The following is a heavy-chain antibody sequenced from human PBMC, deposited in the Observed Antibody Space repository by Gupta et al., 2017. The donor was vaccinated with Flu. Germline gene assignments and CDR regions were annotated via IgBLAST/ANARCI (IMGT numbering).Heavy chain of an antibody. CDR1: GYSISSGYY. Sequence: QVQLQESGPGLVKPSETLSLTCAVSGYSISSGYYWGWLRQPPGKGLEWIGSIYHSGSTYYNPSLKSRVTISVDTSKNQFSLKLSSVTAADTAVYYCAFYSTASYGYYFDYWGQGTLVTVSS. V-gene: IGHV4-38-2*01. D-gene: IGHD5-18*01. CDR3: AFYSTASYGYYFDY. J-gene: IGHJ4*02. CDR2: IYHSGST.